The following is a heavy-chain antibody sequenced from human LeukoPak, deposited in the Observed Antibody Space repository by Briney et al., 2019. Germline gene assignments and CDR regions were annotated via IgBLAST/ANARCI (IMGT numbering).Heavy chain of an antibody. CDR1: GYTFTSYG. D-gene: IGHD3-16*02. J-gene: IGHJ4*02. V-gene: IGHV1-2*02. CDR3: ARGYDYVWGSYRTDFDY. Sequence: ASVKVSCKACGYTFTSYGISWVRPPPGQGVEGMGWINPNSGGTNYAQKFQGRVTMTRDTSISTACMELGRLRSDDTAVYYCARGYDYVWGSYRTDFDYWGQGTLVTVSS. CDR2: INPNSGGT.